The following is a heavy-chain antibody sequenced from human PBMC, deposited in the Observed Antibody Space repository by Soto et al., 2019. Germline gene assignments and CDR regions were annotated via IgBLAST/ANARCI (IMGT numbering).Heavy chain of an antibody. D-gene: IGHD3-22*01. CDR3: AKSLYYCDSSPLAH. Sequence: VQLVESGGIGVQTGGSLRLSCAAAGFDFEDYAMHWVRQVPGKGLEWVSLTNSDGTDSYYVDSVKGRFTISRDNAKTTLYLHLDRMRPEDTALYFCAKSLYYCDSSPLAHWGQGTLVTVSS. J-gene: IGHJ4*02. CDR1: GFDFEDYA. V-gene: IGHV3-43D*04. CDR2: TNSDGTDS.